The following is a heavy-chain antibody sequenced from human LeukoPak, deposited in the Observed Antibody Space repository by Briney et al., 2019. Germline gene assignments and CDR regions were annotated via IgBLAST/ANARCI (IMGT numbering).Heavy chain of an antibody. V-gene: IGHV3-30*02. Sequence: GGSLRLSCAASGFTLTTRGMHWVRQAPGKGPQWVAFAGNDGRIKYNENSVEGRFTISRDNSKNTLYLQMNSLRPEDTAVYYCATTEGVTDKWLDPWGQGTQVTVSS. CDR1: GFTLTTRG. CDR3: ATTEGVTDKWLDP. CDR2: AGNDGRIK. J-gene: IGHJ5*02. D-gene: IGHD2-8*01.